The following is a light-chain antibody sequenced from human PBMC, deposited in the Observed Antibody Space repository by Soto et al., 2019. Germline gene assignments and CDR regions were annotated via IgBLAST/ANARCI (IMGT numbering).Light chain of an antibody. Sequence: DIQMTQSPSALSASVGDRVTITSRASQNISSWLAWYQQKPGKAPKSLIYDASSLESGVPSRLSGSGSGTEFTLTISNLQPDDSATYYCQHCKAFSPWTFGQGTKVEIK. CDR1: QNISSW. CDR3: QHCKAFSPWT. V-gene: IGKV1-5*01. J-gene: IGKJ1*01. CDR2: DAS.